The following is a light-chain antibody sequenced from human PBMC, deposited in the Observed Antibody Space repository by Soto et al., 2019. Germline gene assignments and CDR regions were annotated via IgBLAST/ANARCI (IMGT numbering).Light chain of an antibody. CDR3: QAWDSSTAV. CDR2: EDN. V-gene: IGLV2-14*02. CDR1: SSDIGIYNL. Sequence: QSALTQPASVSGSPGQSVTISCTGTSSDIGIYNLVSWYQQYPGKAPQLIIYEDNRRPSGIPERFSGSNSGNTATLTISGTQAMDEADYYCQAWDSSTAVFGGGTKLTVL. J-gene: IGLJ2*01.